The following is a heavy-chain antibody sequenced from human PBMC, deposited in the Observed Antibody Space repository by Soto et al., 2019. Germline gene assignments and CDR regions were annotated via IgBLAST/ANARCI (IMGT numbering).Heavy chain of an antibody. CDR3: AKGGARPDRCLDS. CDR1: GFTLSNYA. CDR2: ISDSGITT. Sequence: EVELVESGGGLVQPGGSLRLSCAASGFTLSNYAMSWVRQAPGKGLEWVSTISDSGITTFYSESVRGRLTVSRDNSNNSLYLEMINLRPDDTAIYYWAKGGARPDRCLDSWGQGRLVAVSS. J-gene: IGHJ4*02. D-gene: IGHD6-6*01. V-gene: IGHV3-23*04.